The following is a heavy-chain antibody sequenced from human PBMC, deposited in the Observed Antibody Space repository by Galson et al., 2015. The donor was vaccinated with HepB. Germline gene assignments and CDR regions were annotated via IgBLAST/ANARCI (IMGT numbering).Heavy chain of an antibody. CDR1: GFTFSNYA. CDR2: ISGSGSST. V-gene: IGHV3-23*01. Sequence: SLRLSCAASGFTFSNYAMSWVRQAPGKGLEWVSDISGSGSSTYYADSVKGRFTISRDISKNMSYLQMNSLRAEDTAVYYCAKESAERVWFGEYVDYWGQGTLVTVSS. J-gene: IGHJ4*02. D-gene: IGHD3-10*01. CDR3: AKESAERVWFGEYVDY.